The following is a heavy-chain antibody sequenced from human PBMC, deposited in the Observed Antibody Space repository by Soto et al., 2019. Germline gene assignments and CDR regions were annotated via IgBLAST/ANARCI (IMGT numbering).Heavy chain of an antibody. D-gene: IGHD3-9*01. CDR1: GFTFSSYW. CDR2: INSDGSST. CDR3: ARGGITIQRTYYFDY. V-gene: IGHV3-74*01. J-gene: IGHJ4*02. Sequence: EVQLVESGGGLVQPGGSLRLSCAASGFTFSSYWMHWVRQAPGKGLVWVSRINSDGSSTSYADSVKGRFTISRDNAKNTLYLQMNRLRAEDTAVYYCARGGITIQRTYYFDYWGQGTLVTVSS.